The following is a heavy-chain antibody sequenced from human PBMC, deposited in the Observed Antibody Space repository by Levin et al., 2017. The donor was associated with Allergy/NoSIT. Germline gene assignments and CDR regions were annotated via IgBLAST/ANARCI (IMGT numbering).Heavy chain of an antibody. J-gene: IGHJ4*02. CDR2: ISSSGSTI. D-gene: IGHD5-12*01. CDR3: ARDRSDSGYDHDDFDY. CDR1: GFTFSDYY. Sequence: GESLKISCAASGFTFSDYYMSWIRQAPGKGLEWVSYISSSGSTIYYADSVKGRFTISRDNAKNSLYLQMNSLRAEDTAVYYCARDRSDSGYDHDDFDYWGQGTLVTVSS. V-gene: IGHV3-11*01.